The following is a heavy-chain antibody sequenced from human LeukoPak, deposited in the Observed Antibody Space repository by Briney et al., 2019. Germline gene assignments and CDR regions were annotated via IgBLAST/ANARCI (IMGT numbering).Heavy chain of an antibody. J-gene: IGHJ6*02. CDR2: INHSGST. CDR1: GGSFSGYY. Sequence: PSETLSLTCAVYGGSFSGYYWSWIRQPPGKGLEWIGEINHSGSTNYNPSLKSRVTISVDTSKNQFSLKLSSVTAADTAVYYCARDEYYYGMDVWGQGTTVTVSS. V-gene: IGHV4-34*01. CDR3: ARDEYYYGMDV.